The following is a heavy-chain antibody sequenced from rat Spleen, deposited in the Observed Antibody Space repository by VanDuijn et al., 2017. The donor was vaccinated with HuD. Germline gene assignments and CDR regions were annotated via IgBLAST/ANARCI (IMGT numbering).Heavy chain of an antibody. D-gene: IGHD4-3*01. V-gene: IGHV5-7*01. CDR3: ARHNSGYGYFDY. J-gene: IGHJ2*01. CDR1: GFTFSDYY. Sequence: EVQLVESGGGLVRPGRSLKLSCAASGFTFSDYYMAWVRQAPTKGLEWVATISCDGSSTYYRDSVKGRFTISRDNAKSTLYLQMDSLRSEDTATYYCARHNSGYGYFDYWGQGVMVTVSS. CDR2: ISCDGSST.